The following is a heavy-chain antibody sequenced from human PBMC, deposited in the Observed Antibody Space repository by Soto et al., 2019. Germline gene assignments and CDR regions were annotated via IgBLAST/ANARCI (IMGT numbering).Heavy chain of an antibody. J-gene: IGHJ2*01. CDR3: AKVPYSNYGNKWYFDL. V-gene: IGHV3-23*01. CDR1: GFTFSSYA. CDR2: ISGSGGST. D-gene: IGHD4-4*01. Sequence: PGGSLRLSCAASGFTFSSYAMSWVRQAPGKGLEWVSAISGSGGSTYYADSVKGRFTISRDNSKNTLYLQMNSLRAEDTAVYYCAKVPYSNYGNKWYFDLWGRGTLVTVSS.